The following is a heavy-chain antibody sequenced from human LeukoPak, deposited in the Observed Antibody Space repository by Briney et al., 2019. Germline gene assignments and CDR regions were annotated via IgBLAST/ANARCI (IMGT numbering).Heavy chain of an antibody. CDR3: ARDWSPSYYDILTGYYY. V-gene: IGHV1-18*01. CDR1: GYTFTSYG. Sequence: GASVKVSCKASGYTFTSYGITWVRQVPGQGLEWMGWISAYNGNTKYAQKFQGRVTMTTDTSTSTAYMELSSLRSEDTAVYYCARDWSPSYYDILTGYYYWGQGTLVTVSS. CDR2: ISAYNGNT. D-gene: IGHD3-9*01. J-gene: IGHJ4*02.